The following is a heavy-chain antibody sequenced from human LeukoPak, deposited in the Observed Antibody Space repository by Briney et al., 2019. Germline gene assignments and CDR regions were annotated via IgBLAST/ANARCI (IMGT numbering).Heavy chain of an antibody. V-gene: IGHV3-74*01. CDR1: GFTFSSYW. Sequence: GGSLRLSCAASGFTFSSYWMHWVRQAPGKGLVWVSRIKSDGSSTSYADSVKGRFTISRDDAKNTLYLQMNSLRVEDTAVYYCAKPLSERLGDTAMVTFGYWGQGTLVTVSS. CDR2: IKSDGSST. D-gene: IGHD5-18*01. CDR3: AKPLSERLGDTAMVTFGY. J-gene: IGHJ4*02.